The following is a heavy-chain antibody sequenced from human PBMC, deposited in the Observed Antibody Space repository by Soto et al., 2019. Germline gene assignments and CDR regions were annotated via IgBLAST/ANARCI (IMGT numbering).Heavy chain of an antibody. V-gene: IGHV1-3*01. CDR3: ARDDIEQWLVQDHY. CDR1: GYTFTSYA. D-gene: IGHD6-19*01. CDR2: INAGNGNT. J-gene: IGHJ4*02. Sequence: QVQLVQSGAEVKKPGASVKVSCKASGYTFTSYAMHWVRQAPGQRLEWMGWINAGNGNTKYSQKFQGRVTITRDTSASTAYMELSSLRTEDTAVYYCARDDIEQWLVQDHYWGQGTLVTVSS.